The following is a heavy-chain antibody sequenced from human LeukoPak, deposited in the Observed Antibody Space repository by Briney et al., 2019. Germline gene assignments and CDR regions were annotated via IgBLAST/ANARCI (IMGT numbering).Heavy chain of an antibody. Sequence: PGGSLRLSCAATGFTFTNYGMTWVRQAPGKGLEWVSTISSSGDSTYYVDSLKGRFTVSRDNSKNTLYLQMNSLRAEDTAVYYCAKAGKYYYDSSGYLFDYWGQGTLVTVSS. CDR2: ISSSGDST. V-gene: IGHV3-23*01. J-gene: IGHJ4*02. CDR1: GFTFTNYG. D-gene: IGHD3-22*01. CDR3: AKAGKYYYDSSGYLFDY.